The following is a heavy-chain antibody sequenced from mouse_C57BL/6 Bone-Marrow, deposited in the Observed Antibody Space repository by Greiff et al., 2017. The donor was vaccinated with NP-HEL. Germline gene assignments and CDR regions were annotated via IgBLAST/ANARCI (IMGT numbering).Heavy chain of an antibody. D-gene: IGHD2-5*01. J-gene: IGHJ2*01. V-gene: IGHV1-81*01. CDR2: IYPRSGNT. Sequence: QVHVKQSGAELARPGASVKLSCKASGYTFTSYGISWVKQRTGQGLAWIGEIYPRSGNTYYNEKFTGKATLTADKSSSTAYMELRSLTSEDSAVYFCAISFYYSNYLYYFDYWGQGTTLTVSS. CDR1: GYTFTSYG. CDR3: AISFYYSNYLYYFDY.